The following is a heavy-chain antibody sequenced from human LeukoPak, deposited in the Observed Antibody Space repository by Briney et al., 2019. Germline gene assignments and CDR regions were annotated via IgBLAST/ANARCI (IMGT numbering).Heavy chain of an antibody. CDR3: ASSSGYYYVGAFDI. Sequence: SETLSLTCTVSGGSISSYYWSWIRQPPGKGLEWIGNIYYSGSTNYNPSLKSRVTISVDTSKNQFSLKLSSVTAADTAVYYCASSSGYYYVGAFDIWGQGTMVTVSS. J-gene: IGHJ3*02. V-gene: IGHV4-59*01. CDR1: GGSISSYY. CDR2: IYYSGST. D-gene: IGHD3-22*01.